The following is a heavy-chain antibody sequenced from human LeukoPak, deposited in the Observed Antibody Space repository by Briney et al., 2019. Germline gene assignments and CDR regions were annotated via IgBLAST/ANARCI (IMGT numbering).Heavy chain of an antibody. J-gene: IGHJ6*03. CDR3: TKVGGDSDYYYYHMDV. Sequence: GGSLRLSCAASGFTFSSYAMSWVRQAPGEELKWVSTISGGGGNINYADSVKRLFTISRDNSTNTLYLQMNSLRAEDTAVYYCTKVGGDSDYYYYHMDVWGKGTTVTVSS. CDR1: GFTFSSYA. V-gene: IGHV3-23*01. CDR2: ISGGGGNI. D-gene: IGHD4-17*01.